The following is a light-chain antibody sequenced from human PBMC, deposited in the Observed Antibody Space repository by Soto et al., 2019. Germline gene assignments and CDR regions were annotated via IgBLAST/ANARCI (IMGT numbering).Light chain of an antibody. V-gene: IGKV3-20*01. CDR3: QQYFTSTIT. J-gene: IGKJ5*01. Sequence: EIVFTQSPGTLALSPGERATLSCRASQSVNSRLAWYQHKPGQAPRLLISGASNRESGIPARFSAWGSGTEFTLTISRVDPADFAFYYCQQYFTSTITFGQGTRLEIK. CDR2: GAS. CDR1: QSVNSR.